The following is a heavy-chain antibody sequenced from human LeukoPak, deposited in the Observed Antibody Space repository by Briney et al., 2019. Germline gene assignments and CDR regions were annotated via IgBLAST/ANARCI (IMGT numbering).Heavy chain of an antibody. V-gene: IGHV3-43*01. CDR3: AEDGGYSGSEHPHFDY. D-gene: IGHD5-12*01. J-gene: IGHJ4*02. Sequence: PGGSLRLSCAASGFTFDDYTMHWVRQAPGKGLEWVSLISWDGGSTYYADSVKGRFTISRDNSKNSLYLQMNSLRTEDTALYYCAEDGGYSGSEHPHFDYWGQGTLVTVSS. CDR2: ISWDGGST. CDR1: GFTFDDYT.